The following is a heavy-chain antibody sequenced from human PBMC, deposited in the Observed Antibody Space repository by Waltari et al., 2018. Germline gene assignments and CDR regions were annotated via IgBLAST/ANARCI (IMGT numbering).Heavy chain of an antibody. CDR1: GYSFTSYW. Sequence: VQLVQSGAEVKKPGESLKISCKGSGYSFTSYWIGWVRQMPGKGLEWMGWINTNTGNPTYAQGFTGRFVFSLDTSVSTAYLQISSLKAEDTAVYYCARGPQLPVSLDYWGQGTLVTVSS. V-gene: IGHV7-4-1*02. CDR2: INTNTGNP. D-gene: IGHD2-2*01. J-gene: IGHJ4*02. CDR3: ARGPQLPVSLDY.